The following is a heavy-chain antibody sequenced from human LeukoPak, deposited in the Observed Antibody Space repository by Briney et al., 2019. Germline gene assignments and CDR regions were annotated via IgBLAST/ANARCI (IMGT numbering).Heavy chain of an antibody. Sequence: GGSLRLSCAASGFTFSSYAMSWVRQAPGKGLEWVSAISGSGGSTYYADSVKGRFTISRDNSKSTLYLQMNSLRAEDTAVYYCAKDPTVDDAFDIWGQGTMVTVSS. CDR1: GFTFSSYA. V-gene: IGHV3-23*01. J-gene: IGHJ3*02. CDR3: AKDPTVDDAFDI. D-gene: IGHD4-23*01. CDR2: ISGSGGST.